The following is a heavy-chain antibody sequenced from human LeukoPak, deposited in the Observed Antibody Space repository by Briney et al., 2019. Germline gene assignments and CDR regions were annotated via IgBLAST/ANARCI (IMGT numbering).Heavy chain of an antibody. D-gene: IGHD4-11*01. CDR3: ARDKTVTAYYYYGMDV. Sequence: PGGSLRLSCAASGFTFSSYAMSWVRQAPGKGLEWVSAISGSGGSTYYADSVKGQFTISRDNAKNSLYLQMNSLRAEDTAVYYCARDKTVTAYYYYGMDVWGQGTTVTVSS. CDR2: ISGSGGST. CDR1: GFTFSSYA. V-gene: IGHV3-23*01. J-gene: IGHJ6*02.